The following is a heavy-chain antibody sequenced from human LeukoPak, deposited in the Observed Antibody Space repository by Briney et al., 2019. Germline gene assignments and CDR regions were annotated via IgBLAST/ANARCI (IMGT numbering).Heavy chain of an antibody. D-gene: IGHD2-2*02. Sequence: GASVKVSCKASGYTFTAYYMHWVRLAPGQGLEWMGWITPNSGGTKYAQRFQGRVIMTRDTSISTAYMELSGLRSDDTAVYYCARGFRLSAIEDWFDPWGQGTLVTVSS. CDR3: ARGFRLSAIEDWFDP. CDR1: GYTFTAYY. CDR2: ITPNSGGT. J-gene: IGHJ5*02. V-gene: IGHV1-2*02.